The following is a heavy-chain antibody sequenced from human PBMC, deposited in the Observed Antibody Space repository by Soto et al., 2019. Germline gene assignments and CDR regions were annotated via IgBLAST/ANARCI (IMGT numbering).Heavy chain of an antibody. D-gene: IGHD1-26*01. CDR1: GGTFSSYS. V-gene: IGHV1-69*01. CDR3: ARDGGRNAGGIDY. CDR2: ISPIFGTA. Sequence: QVQLVQSGAEVKKPGSSVKVSCKASGGTFSSYSINWVRQAPGQGLEWMGEISPIFGTANYAQKFQGRVTITEDESTSTAYMELSSLRSEDTAVYYCARDGGRNAGGIDYWGQGTLVTVSS. J-gene: IGHJ4*02.